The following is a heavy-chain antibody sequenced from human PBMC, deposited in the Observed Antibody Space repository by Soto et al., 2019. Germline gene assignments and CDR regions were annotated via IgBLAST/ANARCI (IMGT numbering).Heavy chain of an antibody. Sequence: GGSLRLSCAASGFNFADYAMHWVRQAPGKGLEWVSGLNWNSATACYGVSMKGRVSISRDKCRDSLYLQMTSLSAEDTALYYCVKDISGSYSVPTYDSWGQGALVTVSS. CDR1: GFNFADYA. CDR2: LNWNSATA. CDR3: VKDISGSYSVPTYDS. D-gene: IGHD1-26*01. J-gene: IGHJ4*02. V-gene: IGHV3-9*01.